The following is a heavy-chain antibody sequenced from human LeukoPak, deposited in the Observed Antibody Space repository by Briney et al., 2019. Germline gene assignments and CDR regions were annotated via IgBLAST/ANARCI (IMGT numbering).Heavy chain of an antibody. CDR3: AKLSSSWRIDY. CDR2: IWYDGSNK. Sequence: GGSLRLSCAASGFTFSSYGMHWVRQAPGKGLEWVAVIWYDGSNKYYADSVKGRFTISRDNSKNTLYLQMNSLRAEDTAVYYCAKLSSSWRIDYWGQGTLVTVSS. CDR1: GFTFSSYG. V-gene: IGHV3-33*06. J-gene: IGHJ4*02. D-gene: IGHD6-13*01.